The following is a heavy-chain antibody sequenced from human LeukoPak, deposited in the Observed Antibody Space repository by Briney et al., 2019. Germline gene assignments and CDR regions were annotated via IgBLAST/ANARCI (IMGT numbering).Heavy chain of an antibody. V-gene: IGHV3-23*01. CDR3: AKDRWEPYYFDY. Sequence: PSGGSLRLSCAASRFTFSSYAMSWVRQAPGKGLEWVSAISGSGGSTYYTDSVEGRFTISRDNSKNTLYLQMNSLRAEDTAVYYCAKDRWEPYYFDYWGQGTLVTVSS. J-gene: IGHJ4*02. CDR2: ISGSGGST. D-gene: IGHD4-23*01. CDR1: RFTFSSYA.